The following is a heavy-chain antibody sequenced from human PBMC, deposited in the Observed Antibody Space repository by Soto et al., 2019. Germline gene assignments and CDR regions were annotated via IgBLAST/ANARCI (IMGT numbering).Heavy chain of an antibody. D-gene: IGHD3-16*01. CDR3: ASETGRGSGSYYFDY. CDR2: INPDGTNA. CDR1: GFTW. J-gene: IGHJ4*02. V-gene: IGHV3-74*01. Sequence: GGSLRLSCAASGFTWVHWVRQAPGKGLVWVSRINPDGTNADYADSVRGRFIISRDNAKNTLFLQMNSLRAEDTAVYYCASETGRGSGSYYFDYWGQGSRVTVSS.